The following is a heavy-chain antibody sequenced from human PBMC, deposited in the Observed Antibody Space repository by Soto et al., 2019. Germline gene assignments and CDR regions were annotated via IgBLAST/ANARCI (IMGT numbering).Heavy chain of an antibody. CDR3: ARDSRITPYSNYDLGWFDP. V-gene: IGHV3-48*02. D-gene: IGHD4-4*01. CDR1: GFTFSSYS. CDR2: ISSSSSTI. J-gene: IGHJ5*02. Sequence: EVQLVESGGGLVQPGGSLRLSCAASGFTFSSYSMNWVRQAPGKGLEWVSYISSSSSTIYYADSVKGRFTISRDNAKNSLYLQMTSLRDEDTAVYYCARDSRITPYSNYDLGWFDPWGQGTLVTVSS.